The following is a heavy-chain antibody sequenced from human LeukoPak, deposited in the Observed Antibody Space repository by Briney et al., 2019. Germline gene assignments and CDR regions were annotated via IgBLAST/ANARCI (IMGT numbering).Heavy chain of an antibody. D-gene: IGHD1-26*01. J-gene: IGHJ4*02. CDR1: GFMFSSYA. Sequence: AGGSLRLSCEASGFMFSSYAIHWVRQAPGKGLEWVAVTSYDGGNKFYGDSVKGRFTISRDNAKNTLYLQMTILTAEDTAVYYCARVGKSGSYYYFDYWGQGTLVTVSS. CDR3: ARVGKSGSYYYFDY. V-gene: IGHV3-30*03. CDR2: TSYDGGNK.